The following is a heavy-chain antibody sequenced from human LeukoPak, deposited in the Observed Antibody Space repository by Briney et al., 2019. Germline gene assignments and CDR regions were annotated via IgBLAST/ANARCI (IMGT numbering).Heavy chain of an antibody. J-gene: IGHJ6*02. V-gene: IGHV1-2*02. D-gene: IGHD3-10*02. CDR3: ATNPYVTFYSMDV. CDR2: MNSISGGT. CDR1: GYTFTGYY. Sequence: ASVKVSCKASGYTFTGYYMHWVRQAPGQGLEWMGWMNSISGGTQYAQKFQGRVTMTSDTSISTAYMELSRLTSDDTAVYYCATNPYVTFYSMDVWGQGPRSP.